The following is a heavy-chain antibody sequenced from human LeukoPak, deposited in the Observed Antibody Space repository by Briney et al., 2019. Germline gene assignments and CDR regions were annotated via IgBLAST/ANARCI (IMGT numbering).Heavy chain of an antibody. J-gene: IGHJ4*02. CDR1: GYTFTSYG. V-gene: IGHV1-24*01. CDR3: ATARHSGSYDWRTVVYNY. D-gene: IGHD1-26*01. Sequence: ASVKVSCKASGYTFTSYGISWVRQAPGKGLEWMGGFDPEDGETIYAQKFQGRVTMTEDTSTDTAYMELSSLRSEDTAVYYCATARHSGSYDWRTVVYNYWGQGTLVTVSS. CDR2: FDPEDGET.